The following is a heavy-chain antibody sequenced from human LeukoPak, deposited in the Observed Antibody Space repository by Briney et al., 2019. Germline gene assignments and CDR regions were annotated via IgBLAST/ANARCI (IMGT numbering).Heavy chain of an antibody. CDR2: IYYSGST. CDR1: GGSISNYY. J-gene: IGHJ4*02. CDR3: ARQYCSGSSCYSAFDY. D-gene: IGHD2-15*01. Sequence: SETLSLTCTVSGGSISNYYWSWIRQPPGEGLEWIGYIYYSGSTNYNPSLKSRLTMSVDTSKNQFSLKLSSVTAADTAVYYCARQYCSGSSCYSAFDYWGQGTLVTVSS. V-gene: IGHV4-59*08.